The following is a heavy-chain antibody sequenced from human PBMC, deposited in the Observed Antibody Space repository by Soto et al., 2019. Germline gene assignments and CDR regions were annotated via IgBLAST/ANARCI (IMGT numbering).Heavy chain of an antibody. CDR3: ARQIYDSDTGPNFQYYFDS. V-gene: IGHV5-10-1*01. Sequence: GESLKISCKGSGYSFAGYWITWVRQKPGKGLEWMGRIDPSDSQTYYSPSFRGHVTISVTKSITTVFLQWSSLRASDTAMYHCARQIYDSDTGPNFQYYFDSWGQGTPVTVSS. D-gene: IGHD3-22*01. J-gene: IGHJ4*02. CDR2: IDPSDSQT. CDR1: GYSFAGYW.